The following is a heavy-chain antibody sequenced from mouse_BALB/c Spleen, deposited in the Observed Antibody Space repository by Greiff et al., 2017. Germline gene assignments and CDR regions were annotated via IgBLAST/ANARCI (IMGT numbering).Heavy chain of an antibody. D-gene: IGHD1-1*01. CDR2: IYPGDGST. CDR1: GYTSTSYY. V-gene: IGHV1S56*01. J-gene: IGHJ1*01. CDR3: ARVGSSYWYFDV. Sequence: VMLVESGPELVKPGASVKMSCKASGYTSTSYYIHWVKQRPGQGLEWIGWIYPGDGSTKYNEKFKGKTTLTADKSSSTAYMLLSSLTSEDSAIYFCARVGSSYWYFDVWGAGTTVTVSS.